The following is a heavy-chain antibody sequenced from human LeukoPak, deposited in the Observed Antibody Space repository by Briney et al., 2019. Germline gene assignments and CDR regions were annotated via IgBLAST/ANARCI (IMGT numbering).Heavy chain of an antibody. J-gene: IGHJ4*02. CDR1: GFTFSDYY. D-gene: IGHD3-9*01. CDR3: ARGRLQYDSLTGYFDY. V-gene: IGHV3-11*05. Sequence: GGSLRLSCAASGFTFSDYYMSWIRQDPGKGLEWVSYISSSSSYTNYADSVKGRFTISRDNAKNSLYLQMNSLRAEDTAVYYCARGRLQYDSLTGYFDYWGQGTLVTVSS. CDR2: ISSSSSYT.